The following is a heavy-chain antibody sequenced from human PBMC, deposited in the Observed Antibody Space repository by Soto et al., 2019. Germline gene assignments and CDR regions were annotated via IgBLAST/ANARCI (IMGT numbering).Heavy chain of an antibody. CDR3: AKDRGFGAGHGMDV. V-gene: IGHV3-23*01. CDR2: ISARGGTT. Sequence: EVQLLESGGDLVQPGGSLRLSCEASGFTFSNYAMSWVRQAPGKGLEWVTGISARGGTTYYVDSVKGRFTISRDNSRTPLYLQVDALRAEDRAVYCCAKDRGFGAGHGMDVWGQGTTVTVSS. D-gene: IGHD3-10*01. CDR1: GFTFSNYA. J-gene: IGHJ6*02.